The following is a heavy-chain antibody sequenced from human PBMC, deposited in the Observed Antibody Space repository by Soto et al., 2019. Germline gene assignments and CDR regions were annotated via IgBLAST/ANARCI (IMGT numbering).Heavy chain of an antibody. CDR1: GFIFNTYS. CDR2: ISPSGSYT. CDR3: ARFGLVTFDC. V-gene: IGHV3-21*01. J-gene: IGHJ4*02. D-gene: IGHD3-3*01. Sequence: PVGSLRLSCAASGFIFNTYSMDWVRQAPGKGLEWVASISPSGSYTYYGDSLKGRFTVSRDNAKNSLYLQMDSLRADDTAIYYCARFGLVTFDCWGQGTLVTVSS.